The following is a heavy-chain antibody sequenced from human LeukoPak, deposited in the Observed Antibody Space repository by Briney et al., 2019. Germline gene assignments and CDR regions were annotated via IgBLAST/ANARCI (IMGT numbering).Heavy chain of an antibody. CDR1: GFTVSSNY. CDR2: IYSGSST. Sequence: GGSLRLSCAASGFTVSSNYMSWVRQAPGKGLEWVSVIYSGSSTYYADSVKGRFTISRDNSKNTLYLQMNSLRAEDTAVYYCARDALGIAAAGTEGDWGQGTLVTVSS. J-gene: IGHJ4*02. CDR3: ARDALGIAAAGTEGD. D-gene: IGHD6-13*01. V-gene: IGHV3-53*01.